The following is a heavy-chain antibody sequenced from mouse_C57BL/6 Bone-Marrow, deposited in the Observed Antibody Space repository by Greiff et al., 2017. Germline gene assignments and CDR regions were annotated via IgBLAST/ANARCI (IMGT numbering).Heavy chain of an antibody. CDR1: GYTFTDYN. CDR3: ARSPYYYGSSNEAMDY. Sequence: VQLKESGPELVKPGASVKIPCKASGYTFTDYNMDWVKQSHGKSLEWIGDINPNNGGTIYNQKFKGKATLTVDKSSSTAYMELRSLTSEDTAVYDCARSPYYYGSSNEAMDYWGQGTSVTVSS. J-gene: IGHJ4*01. V-gene: IGHV1-18*01. CDR2: INPNNGGT. D-gene: IGHD1-1*01.